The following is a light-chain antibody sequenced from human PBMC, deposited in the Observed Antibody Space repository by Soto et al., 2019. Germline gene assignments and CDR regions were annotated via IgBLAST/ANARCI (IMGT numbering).Light chain of an antibody. V-gene: IGKV3-20*01. CDR1: QSVSSSY. CDR3: KQYNKWPLT. Sequence: EIGLTQSRGTLSLSPGERATLSCRASQSVSSSYLAWYQQKPGQAPRLLIYGASSRATGIPDRFSGSGSGTDFTLTISRLEPEDFAVYYCKQYNKWPLTFGGGTKG. J-gene: IGKJ4*01. CDR2: GAS.